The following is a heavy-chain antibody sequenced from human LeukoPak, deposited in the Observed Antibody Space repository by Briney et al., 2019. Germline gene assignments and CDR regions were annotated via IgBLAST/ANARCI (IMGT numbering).Heavy chain of an antibody. CDR2: ISGYNGNT. CDR1: GYTFTGNG. D-gene: IGHD1-26*01. Sequence: ASVKVSCKASGYTFTGNGITWVRQAPGQGLEWMGWISGYNGNTNYAQKFQGRVTMTTETSTSTAYMELRSLRSDDTAVYYCARESGNWFDPWGQGTLVTVSS. V-gene: IGHV1-18*01. J-gene: IGHJ5*02. CDR3: ARESGNWFDP.